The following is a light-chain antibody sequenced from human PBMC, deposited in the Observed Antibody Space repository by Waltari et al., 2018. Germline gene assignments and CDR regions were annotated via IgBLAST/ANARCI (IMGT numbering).Light chain of an antibody. CDR1: SSNIGSNY. Sequence: QSVLTQPPSASGTPGQRVTISCSGSSSNIGSNYVYWYQQLPGTAPKLLIYRNNQRPSGVPYRFAGSKSGPPAPLATSGLRSEDEACYYCAAWDDSLSGPVFGGGTKLTVL. J-gene: IGLJ2*01. V-gene: IGLV1-47*01. CDR2: RNN. CDR3: AAWDDSLSGPV.